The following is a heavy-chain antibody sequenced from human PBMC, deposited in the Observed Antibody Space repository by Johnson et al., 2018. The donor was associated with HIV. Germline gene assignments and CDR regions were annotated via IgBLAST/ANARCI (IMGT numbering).Heavy chain of an antibody. J-gene: IGHJ3*02. V-gene: IGHV3-66*02. CDR1: GFTISRNY. D-gene: IGHD4-11*01. Sequence: EVQLVESGGGLVQPGGSLRLSCAASGFTISRNYMSWVRQAPGTGLEWVSLIYSGGSTYYADSAKGRFTISRDNSKNTLYLQMNSLRPEATAVYYCAKVRSRWTTFDDAFDIWGQGTLVTVSS. CDR3: AKVRSRWTTFDDAFDI. CDR2: IYSGGST.